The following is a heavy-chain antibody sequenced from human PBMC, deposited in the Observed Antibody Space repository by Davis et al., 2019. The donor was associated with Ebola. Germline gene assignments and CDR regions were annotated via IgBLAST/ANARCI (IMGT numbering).Heavy chain of an antibody. CDR2: ISSGSNYI. Sequence: GGSLRLSCAASGFSFSGYTMNWVRQAPGKGLEWVSYISSGSNYIYYADSVKGRYTISRDNAKNSLYLQMNSLRAEDTAVYYCTRDNLYYYDTSSYHDVFDMWGQGTMVTVSS. V-gene: IGHV3-21*01. D-gene: IGHD3-22*01. CDR1: GFSFSGYT. CDR3: TRDNLYYYDTSSYHDVFDM. J-gene: IGHJ3*02.